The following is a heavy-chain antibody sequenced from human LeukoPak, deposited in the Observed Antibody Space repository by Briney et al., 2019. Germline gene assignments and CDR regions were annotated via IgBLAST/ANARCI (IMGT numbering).Heavy chain of an antibody. V-gene: IGHV4-59*01. J-gene: IGHJ4*02. CDR1: GGSISTYY. Sequence: PSETLSLTCTVSGGSISTYYWSWIRQPPGKGPEWIGYIYYSGSTNYNPSLKSRVTISVDTSKNQFPLKLSSVTAADTAVYYCARDTWNDGYFDYWGQGTLVTVSS. D-gene: IGHD1-1*01. CDR3: ARDTWNDGYFDY. CDR2: IYYSGST.